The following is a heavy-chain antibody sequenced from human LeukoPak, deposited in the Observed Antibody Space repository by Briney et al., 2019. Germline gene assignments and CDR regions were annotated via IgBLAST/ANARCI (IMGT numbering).Heavy chain of an antibody. Sequence: PGGSLRLSCAASGFTFSSYAMSWVRQAPGKGLEWVSAISGSDSRTYYADSVKGRFTISRDNSKNTLYLQVNSLRAEDTAVYYCANTALGDGYSLYYFDYWGQGTLVTVSS. CDR3: ANTALGDGYSLYYFDY. D-gene: IGHD5-24*01. CDR1: GFTFSSYA. J-gene: IGHJ4*02. CDR2: ISGSDSRT. V-gene: IGHV3-23*01.